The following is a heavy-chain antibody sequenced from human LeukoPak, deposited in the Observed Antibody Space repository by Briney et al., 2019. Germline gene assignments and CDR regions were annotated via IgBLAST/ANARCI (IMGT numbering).Heavy chain of an antibody. Sequence: SSTIYYTDSVKGRFTISRENAKNSLYLQMNSLRAEDTAVYYCARDASPYDYVWGSYRPTYYFDYWGQGTLVTVSS. CDR2: SSTI. D-gene: IGHD3-16*02. V-gene: IGHV3-48*01. J-gene: IGHJ4*02. CDR3: ARDASPYDYVWGSYRPTYYFDY.